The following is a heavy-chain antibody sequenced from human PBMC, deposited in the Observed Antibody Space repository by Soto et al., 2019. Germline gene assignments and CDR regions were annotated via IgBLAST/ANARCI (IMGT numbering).Heavy chain of an antibody. CDR3: ARGRYCLTGRCFPNWFDS. D-gene: IGHD2-15*01. Sequence: SETLSLTCSVPGDSISTVDYFWAWIRQPPGQALEYIGYIYKSATTYYNPSFESRVAISLDTSKSQFSLNVTSVTAADTAVYFCARGRYCLTGRCFPNWFDSWGQGTLVTVSS. CDR1: GDSISTVDYF. J-gene: IGHJ5*01. V-gene: IGHV4-30-4*08. CDR2: IYKSATT.